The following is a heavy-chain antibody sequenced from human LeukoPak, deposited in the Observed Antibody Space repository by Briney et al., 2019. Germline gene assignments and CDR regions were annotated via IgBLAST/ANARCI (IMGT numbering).Heavy chain of an antibody. J-gene: IGHJ4*02. D-gene: IGHD1-26*01. CDR3: TKLRGASWDLLAFDY. V-gene: IGHV3-23*01. Sequence: GGSLRLPCVASGFTFSGNAMSWVRQTPGKGLEWVSAISGGGDGTYYADSVKGRFTISRDNSKNTLYLQMNSLRAEDTAIYYCTKLRGASWDLLAFDYWGQGALVTVSS. CDR2: ISGGGDGT. CDR1: GFTFSGNA.